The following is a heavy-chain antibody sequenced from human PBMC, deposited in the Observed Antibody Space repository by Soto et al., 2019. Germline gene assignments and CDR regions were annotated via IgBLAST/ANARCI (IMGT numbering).Heavy chain of an antibody. CDR3: ARAGMYSSRAGFDP. CDR1: GGSFSGYY. CDR2: INHSGST. V-gene: IGHV4-34*01. D-gene: IGHD6-13*01. J-gene: IGHJ5*02. Sequence: PSETLSLTCAVYGGSFSGYYWSWIRQPPGKGLEWIGEINHSGSTNYNPSLKSRVTISVDTSKNQFSLKLSSVTAADTAVYYCARAGMYSSRAGFDPWGQGTLVTVSS.